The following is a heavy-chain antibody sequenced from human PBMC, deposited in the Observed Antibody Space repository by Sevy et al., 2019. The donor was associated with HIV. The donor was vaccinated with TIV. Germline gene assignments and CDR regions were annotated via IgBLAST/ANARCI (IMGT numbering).Heavy chain of an antibody. D-gene: IGHD3-3*01. V-gene: IGHV3-33*01. CDR2: IWYDGSNK. CDR1: GFTFSSYG. J-gene: IGHJ5*02. Sequence: GGSLRLSCAASGFTFSSYGMHWVRQAPCKGLEWVAVIWYDGSNKYYADSVKGRFTISRDNSKNTLYLQMNSLRAEDTAVYYCARDSELRFLEWLLYRLGGWFDPWGQGTLVTVSS. CDR3: ARDSELRFLEWLLYRLGGWFDP.